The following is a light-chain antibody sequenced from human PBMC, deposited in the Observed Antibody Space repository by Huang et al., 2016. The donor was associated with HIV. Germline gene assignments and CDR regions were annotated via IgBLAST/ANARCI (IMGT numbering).Light chain of an antibody. CDR3: LQDHNYPRT. CDR1: QGITAD. Sequence: AIQMTQSPSSLSASVGDRVTITARASQGITADLAWYQQKPGKAPKLLISGASTLRSGVPSRFSGSGSGSDFTLTISSLQPEDYATYYCLQDHNYPRTFGQGTKVEI. CDR2: GAS. J-gene: IGKJ1*01. V-gene: IGKV1-6*01.